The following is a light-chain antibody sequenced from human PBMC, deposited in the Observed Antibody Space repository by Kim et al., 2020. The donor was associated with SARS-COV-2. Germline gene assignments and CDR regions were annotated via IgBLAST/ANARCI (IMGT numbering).Light chain of an antibody. CDR1: QGIDNY. CDR3: QTYNSGPYT. J-gene: IGKJ2*01. CDR2: GAS. Sequence: ASVGVRVTMPWRARQGIDNYLAWYQQKPGRVPKLLIYGASTLQPGVPSRFSGSASGTDFTLTISSLQPEDVATYYCQTYNSGPYTFGQGTKLEI. V-gene: IGKV1-27*01.